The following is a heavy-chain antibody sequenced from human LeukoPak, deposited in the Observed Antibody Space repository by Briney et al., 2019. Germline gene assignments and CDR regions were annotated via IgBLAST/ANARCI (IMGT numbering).Heavy chain of an antibody. V-gene: IGHV5-51*01. Sequence: GESLKISCKGSGYSFMDYWIGWVRQMPGKGPEWMGIIFPHDSEYNPSFQGQVTISVDKSISTAYLQWSSLKASDTAMYYCAKTLGRGYCSGGSCHRANYYYYGMDVWGQGTTVTVSS. D-gene: IGHD2-15*01. CDR1: GYSFMDYW. CDR3: AKTLGRGYCSGGSCHRANYYYYGMDV. J-gene: IGHJ6*02. CDR2: IFPHDS.